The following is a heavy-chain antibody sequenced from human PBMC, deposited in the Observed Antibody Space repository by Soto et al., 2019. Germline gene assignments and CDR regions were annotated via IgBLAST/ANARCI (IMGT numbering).Heavy chain of an antibody. CDR3: AREIVGLRFLEWLCGLDP. CDR2: ISGSGGST. CDR1: GFTFSSYA. J-gene: IGHJ5*02. V-gene: IGHV3-23*01. Sequence: PGGSLRLSCAASGFTFSSYAMSWVRQAPGKGLEWVSAISGSGGSTYYADSVKGRFTISRDNSKNTLYLQMNSLRAEDTAVYYCAREIVGLRFLEWLCGLDPWGQGTLVTVSS. D-gene: IGHD3-3*01.